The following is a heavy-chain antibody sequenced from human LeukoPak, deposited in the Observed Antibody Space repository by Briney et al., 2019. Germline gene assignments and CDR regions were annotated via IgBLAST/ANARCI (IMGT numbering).Heavy chain of an antibody. CDR1: GGTFSSYA. J-gene: IGHJ3*02. CDR2: IIPIFGTA. CDR3: AATRGRYDSSGYLTDAFDI. Sequence: SSVKVSCKASGGTFSSYAISWVRQAPGRGLEWMGGIIPIFGTANYAQKFQGRVTITTDESTSTAYMELSSLRSEDTAVYYCAATRGRYDSSGYLTDAFDIWGQGTMVTVSS. V-gene: IGHV1-69*05. D-gene: IGHD3-22*01.